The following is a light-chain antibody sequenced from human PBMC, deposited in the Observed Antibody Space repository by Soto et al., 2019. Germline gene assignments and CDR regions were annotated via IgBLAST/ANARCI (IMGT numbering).Light chain of an antibody. CDR2: EVT. Sequence: QSVLTQPPSASGSPGQSVTISCTGTSSDVGAYNYVSWYQQHPGKVPKLIIYEVTKRPSGVPDRFSASKSGNTASLTISGLQAEDEADYFCSSYSISTAYLFGTGTKLTVL. V-gene: IGLV2-8*01. CDR3: SSYSISTAYL. J-gene: IGLJ1*01. CDR1: SSDVGAYNY.